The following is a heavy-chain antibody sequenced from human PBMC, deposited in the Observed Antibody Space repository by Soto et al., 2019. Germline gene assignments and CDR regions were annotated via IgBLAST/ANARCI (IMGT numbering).Heavy chain of an antibody. D-gene: IGHD1-1*01. J-gene: IGHJ3*01. CDR2: LYDVDGS. Sequence: DEQLVESGGGLIQPGESLRLSCAAFGLTISGKKYVAWVRQAPGKGLEWVSALYDVDGSFYADSVTGRFTTSSDSSKTTVYLQMNDLRPDDTAVYYCATWHEREHAFDVWGQGTTVTISS. V-gene: IGHV3-53*01. CDR3: ATWHEREHAFDV. CDR1: GLTISGKKY.